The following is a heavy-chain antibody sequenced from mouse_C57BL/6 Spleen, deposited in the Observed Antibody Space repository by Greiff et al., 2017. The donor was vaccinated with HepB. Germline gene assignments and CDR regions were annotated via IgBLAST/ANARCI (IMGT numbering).Heavy chain of an antibody. CDR3: ARSNDYYAMDY. CDR1: GYTFTSYG. Sequence: VQLQQSGAELARPGASVKLSCKASGYTFTSYGISWVKQSTGQGLEWIGEIYPRSGNTYYNEKFKGKATLTADKSSSTAYMELRSLTSEDSAVYFCARSNDYYAMDYWGQGTSVTVSS. J-gene: IGHJ4*01. CDR2: IYPRSGNT. V-gene: IGHV1-81*01.